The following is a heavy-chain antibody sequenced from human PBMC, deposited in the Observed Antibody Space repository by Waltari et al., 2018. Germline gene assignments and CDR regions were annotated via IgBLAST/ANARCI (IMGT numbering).Heavy chain of an antibody. CDR1: GGSFSGYY. V-gene: IGHV4-34*01. Sequence: QVQLQQWGAGLLKPSETLSLTCAVYGGSFSGYYWSWIPQHPGKGLELIGEINHSGSTNYNPSLKSRVTISVDTSKDQFSLKLSSVTAADTAVYYCARGDGPSDGSSWPYFDYWGQGTLVTVSS. CDR3: ARGDGPSDGSSWPYFDY. J-gene: IGHJ4*02. CDR2: INHSGST. D-gene: IGHD6-13*01.